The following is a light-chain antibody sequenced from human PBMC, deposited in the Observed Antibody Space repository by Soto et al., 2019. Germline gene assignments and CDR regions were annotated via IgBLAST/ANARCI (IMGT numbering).Light chain of an antibody. CDR3: CSYTGSSTYV. V-gene: IGLV2-23*02. CDR2: EVS. Sequence: QSVLTQPASVSRSPGQSSTISCTGTSSYVGSYNLVSWYQQHPGKAPKLMIYEVSKRPSGVSNRFSGSKSGNTASLTISGLQAEDEADYYCCSYTGSSTYVFGTGTKVTVL. CDR1: SSYVGSYNL. J-gene: IGLJ1*01.